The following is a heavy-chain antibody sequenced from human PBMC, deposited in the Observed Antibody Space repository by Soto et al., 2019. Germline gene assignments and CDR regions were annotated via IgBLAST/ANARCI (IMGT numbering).Heavy chain of an antibody. Sequence: EVQLVESGGGLVKPGESLRLSCAASGFTLINAWMSWVRQAPGKGLEWVGRIRSNAHGGTTDYGAPVNGRFAISRDDSENTVYLQMNSLKTEDTAVYYCTIDGLYSGGFDFWGQGTLVTVSS. CDR1: GFTLINAW. D-gene: IGHD1-26*01. V-gene: IGHV3-15*01. CDR3: TIDGLYSGGFDF. J-gene: IGHJ4*02. CDR2: IRSNAHGGTT.